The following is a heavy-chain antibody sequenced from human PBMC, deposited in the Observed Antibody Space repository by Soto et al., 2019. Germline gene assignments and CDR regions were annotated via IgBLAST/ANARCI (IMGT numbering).Heavy chain of an antibody. CDR3: TRLHLPAYYDFWSGPRLDYYYYGMDV. J-gene: IGHJ6*02. D-gene: IGHD3-3*01. CDR2: IRSKAYGGTT. V-gene: IGHV3-49*03. Sequence: GSLRLSCTASGFTFGDYAMSWFRQAPGKGLEWVGFIRSKAYGGTTEYAASVKGRFTISRDDSKSIAYLQMNSLKTEDTAVYYCTRLHLPAYYDFWSGPRLDYYYYGMDVWGQGTTVTVSS. CDR1: GFTFGDYA.